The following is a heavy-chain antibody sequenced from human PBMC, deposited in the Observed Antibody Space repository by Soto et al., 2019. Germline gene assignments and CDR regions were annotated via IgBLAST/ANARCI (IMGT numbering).Heavy chain of an antibody. Sequence: ASVKVSCKASDDSLSSHFIHLVRQAPGESLQWMGIINPGPNSASYAQEFQGRLRLTSDMSSRTIFMHLSSRRSDDTDAYYCAGAPSRVYSLVLPYWGQGTQVTVTS. CDR2: INPGPNSA. D-gene: IGHD1-7*01. CDR3: AGAPSRVYSLVLPY. V-gene: IGHV1-46*01. J-gene: IGHJ4*02. CDR1: DDSLSSHF.